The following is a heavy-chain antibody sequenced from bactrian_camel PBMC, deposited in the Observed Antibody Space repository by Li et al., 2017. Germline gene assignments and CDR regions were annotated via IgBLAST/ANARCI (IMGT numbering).Heavy chain of an antibody. J-gene: IGHJ4*01. D-gene: IGHD5*01. CDR2: ILFDGSKT. V-gene: IGHV3-2*01. CDR1: GFAFSSYY. CDR3: TMAGDGSPLKRARYNY. Sequence: HVQLVESGGGLVQPGGSLRLSCAASGFAFSSYYMSWVRQAPGKGLEWVSSILFDGSKTEYADSVIGRFTMSRDNTHSTVYLQMNSLKPEDTAVYYCTMAGDGSPLKRARYNYWGQGTQVTVS.